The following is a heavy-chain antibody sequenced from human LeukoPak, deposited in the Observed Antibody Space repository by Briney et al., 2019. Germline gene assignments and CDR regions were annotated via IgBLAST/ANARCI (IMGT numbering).Heavy chain of an antibody. Sequence: TGGPLRLSCAASGFTLSNYDMNWVRQAPGKGLEWVSSISTSSRYIYYKDSVRGRFTISRDDAKNSLYLEMNSLRAEDTAVYYCARADCSSSACYLRRSWFDPWGQGTLVTASS. CDR3: ARADCSSSACYLRRSWFDP. CDR1: GFTLSNYD. D-gene: IGHD2-2*01. J-gene: IGHJ5*02. CDR2: ISTSSRYI. V-gene: IGHV3-21*01.